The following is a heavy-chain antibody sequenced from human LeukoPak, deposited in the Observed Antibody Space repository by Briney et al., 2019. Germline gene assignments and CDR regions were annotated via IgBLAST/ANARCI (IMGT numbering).Heavy chain of an antibody. CDR3: ARSYYDSSGPYDV. CDR1: GGSFSGYY. D-gene: IGHD3-22*01. CDR2: INYSGDA. V-gene: IGHV4-34*01. Sequence: SETLSLTCAVYGGSFSGYYWSWIRQPPGKGLEWIGEINYSGDANYNPSLKSRVTISVDTSNNQFSLKLTSVTAADTAVYYCARSYYDSSGPYDVWGEGTTVTVSS. J-gene: IGHJ6*04.